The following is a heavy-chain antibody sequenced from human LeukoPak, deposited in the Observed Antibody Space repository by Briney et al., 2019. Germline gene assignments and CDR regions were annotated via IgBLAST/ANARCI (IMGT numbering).Heavy chain of an antibody. D-gene: IGHD4-17*01. Sequence: GGSLRLSCAASGFTFRNYWMTWVRQAPGRGLEWVAHIRQDGSEKYYVDSVKGRFTISRDNAKNSLYLQMNSLSAEDTAVYYCARGHYGRDYWGQRTLVTVSS. J-gene: IGHJ4*02. CDR1: GFTFRNYW. CDR2: IRQDGSEK. CDR3: ARGHYGRDY. V-gene: IGHV3-7*04.